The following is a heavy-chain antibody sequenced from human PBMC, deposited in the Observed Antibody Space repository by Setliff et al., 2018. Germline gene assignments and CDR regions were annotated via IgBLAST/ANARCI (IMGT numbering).Heavy chain of an antibody. CDR2: IIPMFGPP. CDR1: GDTFRNYA. CDR3: ARGLSTDTDS. J-gene: IGHJ4*02. V-gene: IGHV1-69*13. D-gene: IGHD4-4*01. Sequence: GASVKVSCKASGDTFRNYAISWVRQAPGQGPEWMGGIIPMFGPPNYAQQFQGRVTIAADEFTSTVYMELSSLRSEDTAVYFCARGLSTDTDSWGQGTLVTVSS.